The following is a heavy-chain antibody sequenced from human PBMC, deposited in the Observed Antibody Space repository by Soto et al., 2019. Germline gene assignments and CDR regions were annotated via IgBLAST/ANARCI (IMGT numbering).Heavy chain of an antibody. J-gene: IGHJ4*02. D-gene: IGHD3-22*01. V-gene: IGHV3-23*01. Sequence: EVQVLQSGGGLVPPGGSLRLSCAGSGFTFINTAMSWVRQAPGQGLEWVSAITGNGDTTYYADSVKGRFTISRDNSKSTLYLQMNSLRAEDTAVYYCAKIDGYFDYWGQGTLVTVSS. CDR1: GFTFINTA. CDR2: ITGNGDTT. CDR3: AKIDGYFDY.